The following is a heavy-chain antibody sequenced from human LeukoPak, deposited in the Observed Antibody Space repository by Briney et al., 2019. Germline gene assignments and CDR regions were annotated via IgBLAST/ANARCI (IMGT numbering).Heavy chain of an antibody. Sequence: PSETLSLTCTVSGGSISSSSYYWGWIRQPPGKGLEWIGSIYYSASTYYNPSLKSRVTISVDTSKNQLSLKLSSVTAADTAVYYCARGSMDYYFDYWGQGTLVTVSS. CDR1: GGSISSSSYY. CDR3: ARGSMDYYFDY. J-gene: IGHJ4*02. V-gene: IGHV4-39*07. D-gene: IGHD2/OR15-2a*01. CDR2: IYYSAST.